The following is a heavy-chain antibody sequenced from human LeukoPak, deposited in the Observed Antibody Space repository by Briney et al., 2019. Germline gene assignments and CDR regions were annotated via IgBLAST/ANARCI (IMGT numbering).Heavy chain of an antibody. V-gene: IGHV3-13*01. CDR3: ARMGATPLTPVNYYYYGMDV. J-gene: IGHJ6*02. CDR1: GFTFSSYD. D-gene: IGHD1-26*01. Sequence: GGSLRLSCAASGFTFSSYDMHWVRQATGKGLEWVSAIGTAGDTYYPGSVKGRFTISRENAKHSLYLQMTSLRPGDTAVYYCARMGATPLTPVNYYYYGMDVWGQGTTVTVSS. CDR2: IGTAGDT.